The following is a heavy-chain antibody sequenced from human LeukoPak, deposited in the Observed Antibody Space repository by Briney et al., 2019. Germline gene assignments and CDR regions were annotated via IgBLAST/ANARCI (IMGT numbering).Heavy chain of an antibody. CDR3: ARASLDGSGSYQQHPYYYYYMDV. Sequence: SETLSLTCTVSGGSISSGSYYWSWIRQPAGKGLEWIGRIYTSGSTNYNPSLKSRVTISVDTSKNQFSLKLSSVTAADTAVYYCARASLDGSGSYQQHPYYYYYMDVWGKGTTVTISS. D-gene: IGHD3-10*01. J-gene: IGHJ6*03. CDR2: IYTSGST. V-gene: IGHV4-61*02. CDR1: GGSISSGSYY.